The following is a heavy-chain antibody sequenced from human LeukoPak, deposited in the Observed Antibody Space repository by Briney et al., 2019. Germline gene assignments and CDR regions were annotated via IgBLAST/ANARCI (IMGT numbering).Heavy chain of an antibody. CDR3: ARAVSSSGSHYDY. J-gene: IGHJ4*02. CDR1: GFTFSSYW. V-gene: IGHV3-74*01. CDR2: IKSDGSSK. D-gene: IGHD3-10*01. Sequence: GGSLRLSCAASGFTFSSYWMHWVRQAPGKGLVWVSHIKSDGSSKSHADSVKGRFTIARDNAKNTLYLQMNSLRDEDTAVYYCARAVSSSGSHYDYWGQGTLVTVSS.